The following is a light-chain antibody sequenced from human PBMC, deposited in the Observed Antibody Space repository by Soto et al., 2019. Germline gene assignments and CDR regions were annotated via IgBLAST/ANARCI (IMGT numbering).Light chain of an antibody. Sequence: QSALTQPRSVSGSPGQSVTMSCTGTSSDVGGYDYVSWYQHHPGKAPKLLIYDVTKRPSGVPDRFSGSKSGNTASLTISGLQAEDEGDYYCCSYAGSHIWVFGGGTKLTVL. J-gene: IGLJ3*02. CDR3: CSYAGSHIWV. CDR1: SSDVGGYDY. V-gene: IGLV2-11*01. CDR2: DVT.